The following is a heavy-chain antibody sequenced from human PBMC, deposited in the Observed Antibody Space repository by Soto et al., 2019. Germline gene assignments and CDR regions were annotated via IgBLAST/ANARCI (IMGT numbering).Heavy chain of an antibody. CDR3: TRGNYNRYYDL. CDR1: GFTVSGYY. Sequence: EVQVVESGGGLVQPGGSLRLSCAASGFTVSGYYMTWVRQSPGKGLEWVSVVYSGGTTYYADSVKGRFTISRDNSKNILYLQMNNLRAEDTSVYYCTRGNYNRYYDLWGRGTLVIVSS. D-gene: IGHD1-7*01. CDR2: VYSGGTT. J-gene: IGHJ2*01. V-gene: IGHV3-66*01.